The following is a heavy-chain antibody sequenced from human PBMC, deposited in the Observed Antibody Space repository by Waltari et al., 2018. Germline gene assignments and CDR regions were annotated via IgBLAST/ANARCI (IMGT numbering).Heavy chain of an antibody. D-gene: IGHD3-22*01. V-gene: IGHV3-23*01. Sequence: EVQLLQSGGGLVQPGGSWRLSGAASGFCFTYYAFFLARQTPGKGLRLVSGISESGQRRYSADSVKGRFTISRDNVNNTVYLQMTSLRAEDTAVYYCAKDLGYYDSSGYFFRALDIWGQGTLVTASS. CDR3: AKDLGYYDSSGYFFRALDI. CDR1: GFCFTYYA. J-gene: IGHJ3*02. CDR2: ISESGQRR.